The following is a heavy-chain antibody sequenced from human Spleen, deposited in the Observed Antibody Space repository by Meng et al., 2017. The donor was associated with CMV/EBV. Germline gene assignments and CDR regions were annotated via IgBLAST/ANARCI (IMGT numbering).Heavy chain of an antibody. CDR3: AKNSQGPPDEFCGGHCLSF. J-gene: IGHJ4*02. D-gene: IGHD2-21*01. CDR1: GFTFSSYS. V-gene: IGHV3-23*01. Sequence: GESLKISCAASGFTFSSYSMNWVRQAPGKGLEWVSVISDSGSTTYYADSVKGRFTISRDNSRNTLYMQMNSLRADDTAVYYCAKNSQGPPDEFCGGHCLSFWGQGTLVTVSS. CDR2: ISDSGSTT.